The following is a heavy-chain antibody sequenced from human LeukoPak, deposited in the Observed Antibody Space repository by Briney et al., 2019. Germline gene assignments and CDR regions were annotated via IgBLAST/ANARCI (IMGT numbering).Heavy chain of an antibody. J-gene: IGHJ4*02. CDR3: ASHDFWSGQVTY. CDR2: INYSGNT. CDR1: GGSISSNY. D-gene: IGHD3-3*01. V-gene: IGHV4-59*12. Sequence: SETLSLTCTASGGSISSNYWSWIRQPPGKGLQWVGYINYSGNTNYNPSLTGRVTVSVDTSKNQFSLKLSSVTAADTAVYYCASHDFWSGQVTYWGQGTLVTVSS.